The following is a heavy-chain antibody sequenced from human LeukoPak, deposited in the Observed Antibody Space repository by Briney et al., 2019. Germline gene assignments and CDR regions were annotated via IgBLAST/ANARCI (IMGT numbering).Heavy chain of an antibody. CDR3: ARVDCGGDCFYYYYGMDV. D-gene: IGHD2-21*02. V-gene: IGHV1-18*01. J-gene: IGHJ6*02. CDR1: GYTFTSYG. Sequence: GASVKVSCKASGYTFTSYGISWVRQAPGQGLEWMGWISAYNGNTNYAQKLQGRVTITTDTSTSTAYMELRSLRSDDTAVYYCARVDCGGDCFYYYYGMDVWGQGTTVTVSS. CDR2: ISAYNGNT.